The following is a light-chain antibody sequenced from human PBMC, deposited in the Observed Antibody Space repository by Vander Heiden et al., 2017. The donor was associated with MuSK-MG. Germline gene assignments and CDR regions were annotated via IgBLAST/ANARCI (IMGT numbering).Light chain of an antibody. V-gene: IGKV3-15*01. Sequence: EIVITQSPVTLSVSPGATATLSCRTSDNIDTHLAWYHQRPGRSPRLLIHAASTGATGVPVRFSGSGSGTDFTLTINSLQSEDVGLYFCQSYHKWPPGTFGQGTKVEI. CDR2: AAS. CDR3: QSYHKWPPGT. J-gene: IGKJ2*01. CDR1: DNIDTH.